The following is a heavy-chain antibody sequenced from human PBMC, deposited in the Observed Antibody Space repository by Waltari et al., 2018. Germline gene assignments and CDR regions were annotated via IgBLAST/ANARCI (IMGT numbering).Heavy chain of an antibody. CDR1: GGSFSGYY. CDR3: AKLGLDFGAGTYYYYGMDV. D-gene: IGHD3-3*01. V-gene: IGHV4-34*01. J-gene: IGHJ6*02. Sequence: QVQLQQWGAGLLKPSETLSLTCAVYGGSFSGYYWRWIRQPPGKGLEWIGEINHSGSTNYNPSLKSRVTISVDTSKNQFSLKLSSVTAADTAVYYCAKLGLDFGAGTYYYYGMDVWGQGTTVTVSS. CDR2: INHSGST.